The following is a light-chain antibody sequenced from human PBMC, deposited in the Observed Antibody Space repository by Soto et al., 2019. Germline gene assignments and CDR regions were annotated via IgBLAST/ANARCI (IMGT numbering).Light chain of an antibody. CDR2: AAS. CDR1: QSISSY. CDR3: QQTYNTPPLT. J-gene: IGKJ4*01. V-gene: IGKV1-39*01. Sequence: DIQMTQSPSSLSASVGDRVTITCRASQSISSYLNWYQQKPGKAPKLLIYAASSLQSGVPSRFSGSGSETDFTLTISSLQPEDFATYYCQQTYNTPPLTFGGGTKVEIK.